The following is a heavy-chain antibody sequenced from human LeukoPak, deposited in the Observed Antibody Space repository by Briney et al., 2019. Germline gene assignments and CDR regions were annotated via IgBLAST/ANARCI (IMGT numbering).Heavy chain of an antibody. J-gene: IGHJ6*03. CDR3: ARAVTYYDFWSGYYTNYYYYYYMDV. V-gene: IGHV1-8*03. CDR2: MNPNSGNT. CDR1: GYTFTSYD. Sequence: ASVKVSCKASGYTFTSYDINWVRQATGQGLEWMGWMNPNSGNTGYAQKFQGRVTITRNTSISTAYMELSSLRSEDTAVSYCARAVTYYDFWSGYYTNYYYYYYMDVWGKGTTVTVSS. D-gene: IGHD3-3*01.